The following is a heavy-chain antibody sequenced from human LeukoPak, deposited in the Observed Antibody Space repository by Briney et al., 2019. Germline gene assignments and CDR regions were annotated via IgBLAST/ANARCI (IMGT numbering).Heavy chain of an antibody. V-gene: IGHV3-7*01. CDR3: ARDRYDILTGYNDAFDV. D-gene: IGHD3-9*01. CDR1: GFTFTTYW. Sequence: GGSLRLSCAASGFTFTTYWMTWVRQAPGKGLEWVANIKQDGSEKYYVDSVKGRFTISRDNAKNSLYLQMNSLRAEDTAAYYCARDRYDILTGYNDAFDVWGQGTKVTVSS. CDR2: IKQDGSEK. J-gene: IGHJ3*01.